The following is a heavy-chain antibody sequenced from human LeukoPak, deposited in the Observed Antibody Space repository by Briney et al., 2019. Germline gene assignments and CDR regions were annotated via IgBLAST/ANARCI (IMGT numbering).Heavy chain of an antibody. CDR2: IKEDGSEK. CDR3: ARGPYYDVFFDY. Sequence: PGGSLRLSCAASEVTFSSYWMTRVRQAPGKGLEWVANIKEDGSEKYYVDSVKGRFTISKDNAKKSLYLQMNSLRPEDTAVYYCARGPYYDVFFDYWGQGTLVTVSS. CDR1: EVTFSSYW. D-gene: IGHD3-16*01. V-gene: IGHV3-7*01. J-gene: IGHJ4*02.